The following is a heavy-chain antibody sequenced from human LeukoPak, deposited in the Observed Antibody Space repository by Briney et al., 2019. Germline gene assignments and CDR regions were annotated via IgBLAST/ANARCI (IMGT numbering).Heavy chain of an antibody. Sequence: GASVKVSCKASGYTFTGYYMHWVRQAPGQGLEWMGWINPNSGGTNYAQKFQGRVTMTRDTSISTAYMELSRLRSDDTAVYYCAREIVVVSGNYGMDVWGQGTTVTVSS. CDR1: GYTFTGYY. D-gene: IGHD2-2*01. CDR3: AREIVVVSGNYGMDV. J-gene: IGHJ6*02. CDR2: INPNSGGT. V-gene: IGHV1-2*02.